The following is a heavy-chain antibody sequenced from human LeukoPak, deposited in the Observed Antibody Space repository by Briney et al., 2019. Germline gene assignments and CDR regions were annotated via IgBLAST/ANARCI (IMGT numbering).Heavy chain of an antibody. J-gene: IGHJ6*03. CDR1: GGSFSGYY. V-gene: IGHV4-34*01. CDR3: ARLRMGWLLYGYYMDV. CDR2: INHSGST. Sequence: SETLSLTCAVYGGSFSGYYWSWIRQPPGKGLEWIGEINHSGSTNYNPSLKSRVTISVDTSKNQFSLKLSSVTAADTAVYYCARLRMGWLLYGYYMDVWGKGTTVTVSS. D-gene: IGHD3-3*01.